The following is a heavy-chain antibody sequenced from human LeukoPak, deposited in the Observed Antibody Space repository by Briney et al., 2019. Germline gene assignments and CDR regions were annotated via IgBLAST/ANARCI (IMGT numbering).Heavy chain of an antibody. CDR2: INTNTGNP. D-gene: IGHD3-22*01. CDR1: GYTFTSYA. CDR3: ARGGRSTMIVVATPPAY. J-gene: IGHJ4*02. V-gene: IGHV7-4-1*02. Sequence: GASVKVSCKASGYTFTSYAMNWVRQAPGQGLEWVGWINTNTGNPTYAQGFTGRFVFSLDTSVSTAYLQISSLKAGDTAVYYCARGGRSTMIVVATPPAYWGQGTLVTVSS.